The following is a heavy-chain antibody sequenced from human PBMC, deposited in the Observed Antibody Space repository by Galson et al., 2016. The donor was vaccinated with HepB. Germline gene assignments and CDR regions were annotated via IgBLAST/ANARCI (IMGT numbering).Heavy chain of an antibody. CDR1: GGSISTDDW. J-gene: IGHJ2*01. CDR2: VFQSGST. Sequence: SETLSLTCAVSGGSISTDDWWTWVRLPPGKGLEWIGEVFQSGSTNYNPSLKSRVTISLDKSMNLFSLTLTSVTAADTAVYYCASYRYQVHWYFDFWGRGTPVTVSS. V-gene: IGHV4-4*02. CDR3: ASYRYQVHWYFDF. D-gene: IGHD5-18*01.